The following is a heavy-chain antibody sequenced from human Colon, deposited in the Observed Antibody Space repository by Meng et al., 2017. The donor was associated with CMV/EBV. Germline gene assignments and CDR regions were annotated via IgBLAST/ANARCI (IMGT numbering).Heavy chain of an antibody. CDR2: MNLNSGNT. J-gene: IGHJ6*02. D-gene: IGHD2-2*01. CDR1: GYTFTSYE. Sequence: ASVKVSCKASGYTFTSYEINWVRQATGQGLEWMGWMNLNSGNTGFAQKFQGRVTMTRNTSITTAYMELSSLRSEDTAVYYCARVGVVVPAARRDYYGMDVWGQGTTVTVSS. CDR3: ARVGVVVPAARRDYYGMDV. V-gene: IGHV1-8*01.